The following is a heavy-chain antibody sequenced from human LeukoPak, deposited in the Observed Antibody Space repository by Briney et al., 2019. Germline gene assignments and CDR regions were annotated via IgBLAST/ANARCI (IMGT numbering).Heavy chain of an antibody. CDR1: GGSVTSYY. Sequence: SETLSLTCTVSGGSVTSYYWTWFRQPPWKGLEWIGFIYYSGTTDYNPSLKSRVTMSVDTSTNQVSLELISVTAVDTAAYYCATGSRSSTSDAFDIWGQGTLVAVSS. V-gene: IGHV4-59*02. J-gene: IGHJ3*02. CDR3: ATGSRSSTSDAFDI. CDR2: IYYSGTT. D-gene: IGHD6-6*01.